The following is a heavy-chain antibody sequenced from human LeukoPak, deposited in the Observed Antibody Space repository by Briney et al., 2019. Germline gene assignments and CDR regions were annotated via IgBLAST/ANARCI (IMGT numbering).Heavy chain of an antibody. CDR1: GASISSDF. J-gene: IGHJ4*02. CDR3: AREGGSSRNFDY. V-gene: IGHV4-4*07. CDR2: RYNSWII. D-gene: IGHD6-13*01. Sequence: PSETLSLTCTVSGASISSDFWSWIRQPAGKGLEWIGRRYNSWIINYNPSLKMRLTMSVDTAKNQFSLTLSSVTAADTAVYYCAREGGSSRNFDYWGQGTLVTVSS.